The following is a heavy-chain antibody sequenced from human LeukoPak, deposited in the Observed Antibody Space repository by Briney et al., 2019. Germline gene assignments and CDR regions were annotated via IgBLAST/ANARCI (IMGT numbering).Heavy chain of an antibody. Sequence: GGSLRLSCAASGFTFSRYWMHWVRQAPGKGLVWVSRINTDGRTITYADSVKGRFTISRDNAKNTLYLQMNSLRAEDTAVYYCATPPLGQFDYWGQGTLVTVSS. CDR2: INTDGRTI. CDR1: GFTFSRYW. J-gene: IGHJ4*02. D-gene: IGHD7-27*01. CDR3: ATPPLGQFDY. V-gene: IGHV3-74*01.